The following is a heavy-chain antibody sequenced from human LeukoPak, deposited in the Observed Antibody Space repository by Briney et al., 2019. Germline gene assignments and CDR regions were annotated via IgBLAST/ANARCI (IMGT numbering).Heavy chain of an antibody. Sequence: ASVKVSCKVSGYTLTELSMHWVRQAPGKGLEWMGGFDPEDGETIYAQKFQGRVTMTEDTSTDTAYMELSSLRSEDTAVYYCATGGIAAAGPEYWGQGTLVTVSS. CDR1: GYTLTELS. V-gene: IGHV1-24*01. CDR2: FDPEDGET. J-gene: IGHJ4*02. CDR3: ATGGIAAAGPEY. D-gene: IGHD6-13*01.